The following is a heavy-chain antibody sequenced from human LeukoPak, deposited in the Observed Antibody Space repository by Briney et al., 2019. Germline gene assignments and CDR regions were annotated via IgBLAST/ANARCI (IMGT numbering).Heavy chain of an antibody. CDR2: ISASGSNI. CDR1: GFPFSSYS. CDR3: VRVKGTYFDF. D-gene: IGHD1-1*01. J-gene: IGHJ4*02. Sequence: SGGSLRLSCAASGFPFSSYSMNWVRQAPGKGLEWVSYISASGSNIYYLDAVKGRFTVSRDNAMNSLFLQMNRPRAEDTAICYCVRVKGTYFDFWGQGTLVTVSS. V-gene: IGHV3-48*01.